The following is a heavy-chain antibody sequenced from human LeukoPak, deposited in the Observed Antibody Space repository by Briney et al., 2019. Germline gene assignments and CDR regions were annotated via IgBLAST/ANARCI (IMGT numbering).Heavy chain of an antibody. J-gene: IGHJ3*01. D-gene: IGHD1-1*01. CDR3: ARDCRRWNGVFDV. Sequence: GGSLRLSCAASGFTFSSYAMSWVRQIPGKGLEWVSAISGSDAGTYYADSVKGRFTISRDNSKNTLYLQMNRLRAEDTAVYYCARDCRRWNGVFDVWGQGTTVTVSS. V-gene: IGHV3-23*01. CDR2: ISGSDAGT. CDR1: GFTFSSYA.